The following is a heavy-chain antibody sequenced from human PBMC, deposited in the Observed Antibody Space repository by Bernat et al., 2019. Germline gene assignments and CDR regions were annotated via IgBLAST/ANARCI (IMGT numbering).Heavy chain of an antibody. CDR2: IKEDGTAT. Sequence: EVQLVESGGGLVQPGGSLRLSCAASGFTLSSYFMSWVRQAPGKGLEWVANIKEDGTATYYVDSLKGRFSVSRDNVKNTLYLQMNSLRVEDTAVYYCARVKTSTNLLDPWGQGTLVTVSS. D-gene: IGHD2-8*01. CDR1: GFTLSSYF. J-gene: IGHJ5*02. CDR3: ARVKTSTNLLDP. V-gene: IGHV3-7*03.